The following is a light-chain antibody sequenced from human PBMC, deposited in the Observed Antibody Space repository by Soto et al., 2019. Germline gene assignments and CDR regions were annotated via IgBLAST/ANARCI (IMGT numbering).Light chain of an antibody. Sequence: EIVLTPSPSTLSSSPRERATLSCMASQSVSSYLAWYQQKPGQAPRLLIYDASNRATGIPARFSGSGSGTDFTLTISSLEPEDFAVYYCHQRSNWPPITFGQGTRLEIK. V-gene: IGKV3-11*01. CDR3: HQRSNWPPIT. CDR1: QSVSSY. J-gene: IGKJ5*01. CDR2: DAS.